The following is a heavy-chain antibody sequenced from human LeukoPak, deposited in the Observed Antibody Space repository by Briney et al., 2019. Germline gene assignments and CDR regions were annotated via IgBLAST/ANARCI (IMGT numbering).Heavy chain of an antibody. CDR2: IWYDGSNK. Sequence: PGGSLRLSCAASGFTFSSYGMHWVRQAPGKGLEWVAVIWYDGSNKYYADSVKGRFTISRDNSKNTLYLQMNSLRAEDTAVYYCAREWEGAVAEDYWGQGTLVTVSS. CDR3: AREWEGAVAEDY. J-gene: IGHJ4*02. CDR1: GFTFSSYG. V-gene: IGHV3-33*01. D-gene: IGHD6-19*01.